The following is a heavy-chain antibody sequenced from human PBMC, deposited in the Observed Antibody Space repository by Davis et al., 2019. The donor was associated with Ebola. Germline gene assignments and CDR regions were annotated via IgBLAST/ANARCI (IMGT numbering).Heavy chain of an antibody. CDR1: GFTFSDSS. D-gene: IGHD2-2*01. Sequence: GGSLRLSCAASGFTFSDSSMQWVRQASGKGLEWVGRIRTKAYNYATVYPASVRGRFTISRDDSKNAAYLEMNALKTEDTAVYFCTGPLGWCNATSCYDFWGRGTLVTVSS. CDR3: TGPLGWCNATSCYDF. V-gene: IGHV3-73*01. CDR2: IRTKAYNYAT. J-gene: IGHJ4*02.